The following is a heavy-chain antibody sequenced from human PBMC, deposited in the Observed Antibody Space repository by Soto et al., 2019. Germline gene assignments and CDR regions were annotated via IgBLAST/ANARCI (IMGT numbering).Heavy chain of an antibody. CDR1: GFTFNTHG. Sequence: GGSLRLSCAASGFTFNTHGMHWVRQAPGKGLEWVAVIWYDGSQRYYVDFVRGRFTISRDNSQNTLYLQMTSLRAEDTAVYYCARIDDYGDYVTDYWGQGALVTVSS. J-gene: IGHJ4*02. CDR2: IWYDGSQR. D-gene: IGHD4-17*01. V-gene: IGHV3-33*01. CDR3: ARIDDYGDYVTDY.